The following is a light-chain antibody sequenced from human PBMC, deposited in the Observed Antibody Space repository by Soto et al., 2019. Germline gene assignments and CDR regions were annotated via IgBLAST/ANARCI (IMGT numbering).Light chain of an antibody. Sequence: QSALTQPASVSGSPGPSITISCTGTSSDVGSYNLVSWYQQHPGKAPKLMIYEGSKRPSGVSNRFSGSKSGNTASLTISGLQDEDEADYYCCSYAGSSTYVFGTGTKLTVL. CDR1: SSDVGSYNL. J-gene: IGLJ1*01. CDR3: CSYAGSSTYV. V-gene: IGLV2-23*01. CDR2: EGS.